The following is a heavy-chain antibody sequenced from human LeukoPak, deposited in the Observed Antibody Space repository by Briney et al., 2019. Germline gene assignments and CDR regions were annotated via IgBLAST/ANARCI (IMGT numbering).Heavy chain of an antibody. D-gene: IGHD6-25*01. CDR3: AREGVAADLAFDI. Sequence: GGSLRLSCAASGFTVSSNYMSWVRQAPGKGLEWVSVIYSGGSTYYADSVKGRFTISRDNSKNTLYLQMNSLRAEDTAVYYCAREGVAADLAFDIWGQGTMVTVSS. V-gene: IGHV3-53*01. CDR2: IYSGGST. J-gene: IGHJ3*02. CDR1: GFTVSSNY.